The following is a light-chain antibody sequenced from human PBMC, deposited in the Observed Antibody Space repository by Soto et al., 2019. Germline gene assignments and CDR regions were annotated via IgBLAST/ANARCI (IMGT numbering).Light chain of an antibody. CDR1: SSNIGAGYD. V-gene: IGLV1-40*01. CDR2: GNT. Sequence: QSVLTQPPSVSGAPGQRVTISCTGSSSNIGAGYDVHWYQQLPGAAPKLLIYGNTNRPSGVPDRFSGSKSGTSASLAIAELQAEDEADYFCQSYDISLSGHVVFGGGTKLTVL. J-gene: IGLJ2*01. CDR3: QSYDISLSGHVV.